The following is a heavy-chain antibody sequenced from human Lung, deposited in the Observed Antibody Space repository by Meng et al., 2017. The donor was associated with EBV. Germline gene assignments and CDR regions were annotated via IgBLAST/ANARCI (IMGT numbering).Heavy chain of an antibody. CDR3: AKGGLGGYDYFDA. V-gene: IGHV3-30-3*01. CDR2: ISYDGSNT. CDR1: GFTFSGYA. J-gene: IGHJ4*02. Sequence: QVQLVVSGXVVFQPGRXLRLSCSASGFTFSGYAMHWVRQAPGRGLDWVAFISYDGSNTYYADSVKGRFTVSKDNSINILYLQMNTLRDEDTAVYYCAKGGLGGYDYFDAWGQGTLVTVSS. D-gene: IGHD5-12*01.